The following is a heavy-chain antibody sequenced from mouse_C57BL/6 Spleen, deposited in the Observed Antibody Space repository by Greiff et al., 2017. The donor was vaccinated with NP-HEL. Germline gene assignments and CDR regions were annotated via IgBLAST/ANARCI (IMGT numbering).Heavy chain of an antibody. J-gene: IGHJ3*01. CDR1: GYTFTSYW. Sequence: VQLQQPGAELVRPGSSVKLSCKASGYTFTSYWMDWVKQRPGQGLEWIGNIYPSDSETHYNQKFKDKATLTVDKSSSTAYMQLSSLTSEDSAVYYCARSSFYDGYSWFAYWGQGTLVTVSA. CDR2: IYPSDSET. CDR3: ARSSFYDGYSWFAY. D-gene: IGHD2-3*01. V-gene: IGHV1-61*01.